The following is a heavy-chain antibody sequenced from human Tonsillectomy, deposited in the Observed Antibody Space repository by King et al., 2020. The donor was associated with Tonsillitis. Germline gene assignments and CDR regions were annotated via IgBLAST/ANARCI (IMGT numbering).Heavy chain of an antibody. V-gene: IGHV3-15*01. Sequence: VQLVESGGGLVKPGGSLRLSCAASGFSFTHAWMTWVRQAPGKGREWVGRIKSKTDCGTTDYTTPVKGRFIISRHDSKNTLYLQMNSLKTEDTAVYYCTTAIYVTGLDYWGQGTLVTVSS. D-gene: IGHD2-21*02. CDR1: GFSFTHAW. CDR3: TTAIYVTGLDY. J-gene: IGHJ4*02. CDR2: IKSKTDCGTT.